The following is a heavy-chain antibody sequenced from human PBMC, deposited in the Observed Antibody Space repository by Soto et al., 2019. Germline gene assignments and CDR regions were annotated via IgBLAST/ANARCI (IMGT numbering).Heavy chain of an antibody. Sequence: PSETLSLTCAVYGGSFSDYYWSWIRQPPGKGLEWIREINHSGSTNYNPPLKSRVTISVDTSKNQFSLKLSSVTAADTAVYYCARGGTGYSSSWYTPNWFDPWGQGTLVTVSS. V-gene: IGHV4-34*01. CDR3: ARGGTGYSSSWYTPNWFDP. CDR1: GGSFSDYY. D-gene: IGHD6-13*01. J-gene: IGHJ5*02. CDR2: INHSGST.